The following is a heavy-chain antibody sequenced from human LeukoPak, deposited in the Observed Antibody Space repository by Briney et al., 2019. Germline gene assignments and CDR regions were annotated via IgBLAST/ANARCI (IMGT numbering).Heavy chain of an antibody. V-gene: IGHV3-33*01. CDR3: AVEYNSSPYAFDI. Sequence: GGSLRLSCAASGFTFSSYGMHWVRQAPGKGLEWVAVIWYDGSNKHYADSVKGRFTISRDNSKNTLYLQMNSLRVEDTAVYYCAVEYNSSPYAFDIWGQGTKVTVSS. CDR1: GFTFSSYG. J-gene: IGHJ3*02. CDR2: IWYDGSNK. D-gene: IGHD2/OR15-2a*01.